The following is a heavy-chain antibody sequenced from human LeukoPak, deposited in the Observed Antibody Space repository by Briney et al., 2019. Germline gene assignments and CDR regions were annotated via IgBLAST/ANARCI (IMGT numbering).Heavy chain of an antibody. J-gene: IGHJ5*02. CDR2: MHPTGDST. Sequence: GASVKVYCKASGYTFTKYYMNWVRQDAGQGLEWIGIMHPTGDSTNYAQKFQGRVTLTRDTSTGTFYMELSSLTSEDTAVYYCARHDFDLPMIYSFFVHWGQGTLVTVSS. V-gene: IGHV1-46*01. CDR3: ARHDFDLPMIYSFFVH. D-gene: IGHD3-3*01. CDR1: GYTFTKYY.